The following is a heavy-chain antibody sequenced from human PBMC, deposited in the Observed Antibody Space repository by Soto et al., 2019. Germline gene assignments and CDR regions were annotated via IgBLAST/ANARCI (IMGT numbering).Heavy chain of an antibody. J-gene: IGHJ4*02. Sequence: QVQLVESGGGVVQPGRSLRLSCAVSGFTVSTYGMHWVRQAPGKGLEWVAVISRDGGTKYYAYSVKGRFTISRDNSRNTLFLEMKSLRGDDMAVYYCTGEVASGYWGQGTLVTVSS. CDR2: ISRDGGTK. CDR1: GFTVSTYG. D-gene: IGHD2-8*02. V-gene: IGHV3-30*03. CDR3: TGEVASGY.